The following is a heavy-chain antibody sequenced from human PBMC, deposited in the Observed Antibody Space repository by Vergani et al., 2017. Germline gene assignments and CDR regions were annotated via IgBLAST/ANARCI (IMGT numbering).Heavy chain of an antibody. V-gene: IGHV1-3*01. Sequence: QVQLVQSGAEVKKPGASVKVSCKASGYTFTSYAMHWVRQAPGQRLEWMGWINAGNGNTKYSQKFKGRVTITRDTSASTAYMELSSLRSEDTAVYYCARDRYLVVVPAASTLSAENYFDYWGQGTLVTVSS. CDR1: GYTFTSYA. CDR2: INAGNGNT. CDR3: ARDRYLVVVPAASTLSAENYFDY. D-gene: IGHD2-2*01. J-gene: IGHJ4*02.